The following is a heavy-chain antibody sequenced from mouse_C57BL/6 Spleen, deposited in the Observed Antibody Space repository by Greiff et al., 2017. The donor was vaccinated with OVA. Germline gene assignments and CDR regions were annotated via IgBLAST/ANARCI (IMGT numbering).Heavy chain of an antibody. CDR3: ARPIYYGNYLAY. J-gene: IGHJ3*01. D-gene: IGHD2-1*01. CDR1: GYTFTSYW. V-gene: IGHV1-64*01. Sequence: VQLQQPGAELVKPGASVKLSCKASGYTFTSYWMHWVKQRPGQGLEWIGMIHPNSGSTNYNEKFKSKATLTVYKSSSTAYMQLSSLTSEDSAVYYCARPIYYGNYLAYWGQGTLVTVSA. CDR2: IHPNSGST.